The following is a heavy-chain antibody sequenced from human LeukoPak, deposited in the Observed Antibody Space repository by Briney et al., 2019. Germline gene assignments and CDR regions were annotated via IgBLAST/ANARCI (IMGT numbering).Heavy chain of an antibody. Sequence: GGSLRLSCAASGFTFHDYAVHWVRQAPGKGLEWVSLITGDGGDTYYADSVKGRFTISRDNSKNTLYLQMNSLRAEDTAVYYCASDLTGGFDPWGQGALATVPS. CDR3: ASDLTGGFDP. D-gene: IGHD3-16*01. CDR1: GFTFHDYA. J-gene: IGHJ5*02. CDR2: ITGDGGDT. V-gene: IGHV3-43*02.